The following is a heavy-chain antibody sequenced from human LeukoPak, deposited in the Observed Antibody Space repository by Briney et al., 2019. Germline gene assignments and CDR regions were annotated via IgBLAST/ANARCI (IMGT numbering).Heavy chain of an antibody. D-gene: IGHD6-19*01. V-gene: IGHV4-30-2*01. CDR3: TRGRVAGLN. CDR2: IYHSGST. CDR1: GGSISSGGYS. Sequence: SETLSLTCAVSGGSISSGGYSWSWIRQPPGKGLEWIGYIYHSGSTYYNPSLKSRVTISVDTSKNQFSLKLSSVTAADTAMYYCTRGRVAGLNWGQGTLVIVSS. J-gene: IGHJ4*02.